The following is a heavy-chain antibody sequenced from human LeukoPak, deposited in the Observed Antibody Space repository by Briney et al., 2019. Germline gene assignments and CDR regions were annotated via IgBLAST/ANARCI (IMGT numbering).Heavy chain of an antibody. CDR2: IKQDGSGK. V-gene: IGHV3-7*01. D-gene: IGHD3-22*01. CDR1: GFTFSNAW. J-gene: IGHJ6*03. Sequence: GGSLRLSCAASGFTFSNAWMSWVRQAPGKGLEWVANIKQDGSGKYYVDSVKGRFTISRDNAKNSLYLQMNSLRAEDTAVYYCARSKTYYYESSGSYSVFDYYMDVWGKGTTVTVSS. CDR3: ARSKTYYYESSGSYSVFDYYMDV.